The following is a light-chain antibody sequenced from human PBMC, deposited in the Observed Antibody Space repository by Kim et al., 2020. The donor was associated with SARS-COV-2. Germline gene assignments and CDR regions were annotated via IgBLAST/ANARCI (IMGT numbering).Light chain of an antibody. J-gene: IGLJ1*01. CDR2: FDS. CDR3: QVWDTSSDHHYV. Sequence: PGKTARITWVGNNIGSKSVHWYRQKTGQAPVVVMCFDSDRPSGIPERFSGSNSGNTATLTISGVEAGDEADYYCQVWDTSSDHHYVFGTGTKVTV. CDR1: NIGSKS. V-gene: IGLV3-21*04.